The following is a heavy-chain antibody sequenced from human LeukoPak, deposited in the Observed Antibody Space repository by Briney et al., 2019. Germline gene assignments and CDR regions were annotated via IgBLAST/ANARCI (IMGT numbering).Heavy chain of an antibody. V-gene: IGHV4-59*01. CDR1: GGSISTYY. Sequence: SETLSLACTVSGGSISTYYWNWIRQPPGKGLEWIGYIYYSGSTNYNPSLKSRVTISVDTSKNQFSLNLTSVTAADTAVYYCARGGIRQTFDNWGQGTLVTVSS. J-gene: IGHJ4*02. CDR2: IYYSGST. D-gene: IGHD3-3*02. CDR3: ARGGIRQTFDN.